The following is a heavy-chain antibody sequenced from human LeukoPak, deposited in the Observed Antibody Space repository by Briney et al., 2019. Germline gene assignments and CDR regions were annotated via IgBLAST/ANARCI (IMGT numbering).Heavy chain of an antibody. Sequence: SSETLSLTCTVSGYSISSGYYWGWIRQPPGKGLEWIGSIYHSGSTYYNPSLKSRVTISVDTSKNQFSLKLSSVTAADTAVYYCARGEKSLGSGYFDYWGQGTLVTVSS. J-gene: IGHJ4*02. D-gene: IGHD1-26*01. CDR2: IYHSGST. V-gene: IGHV4-38-2*02. CDR3: ARGEKSLGSGYFDY. CDR1: GYSISSGYY.